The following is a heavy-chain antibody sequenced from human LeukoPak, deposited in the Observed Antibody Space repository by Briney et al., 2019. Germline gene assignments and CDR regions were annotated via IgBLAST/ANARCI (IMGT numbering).Heavy chain of an antibody. D-gene: IGHD2-15*01. Sequence: GASVKVSCKASGYTFTGYYMHWVQQAPGQGLEWMGWINPNSGGTNYAQKFQGRVTMTRDTSISTAYMELSRLRSDDTAVYYCARKYCSGGSCYWEDYYYGMDVWGQGTTVTVSS. V-gene: IGHV1-2*02. CDR2: INPNSGGT. CDR1: GYTFTGYY. J-gene: IGHJ6*02. CDR3: ARKYCSGGSCYWEDYYYGMDV.